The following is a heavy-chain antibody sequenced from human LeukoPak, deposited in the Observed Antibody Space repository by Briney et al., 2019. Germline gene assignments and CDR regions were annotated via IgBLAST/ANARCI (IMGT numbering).Heavy chain of an antibody. V-gene: IGHV3-33*01. CDR2: IWHDGSDQ. Sequence: GRSLRLSCAASGFAFSAYGMHWVRQAPGKGLEWVAVIWHDGSDQHYVDSVKGRFTISRDNAKNSLYLQMNSLRAEDTAVYYCARDLEGVFDYWGQGTLVTVSS. D-gene: IGHD3-10*01. J-gene: IGHJ4*02. CDR1: GFAFSAYG. CDR3: ARDLEGVFDY.